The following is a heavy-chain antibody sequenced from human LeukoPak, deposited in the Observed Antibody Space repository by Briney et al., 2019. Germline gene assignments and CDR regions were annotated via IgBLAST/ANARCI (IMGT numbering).Heavy chain of an antibody. Sequence: PSETLSLTCTVSGDSFTSVTDYWAWIRQPPGKGLEWIATGDYSGGTYYNPSLESRVAISADMSKNQISLQLTSVTGADTAVYYCAGERGEEYSSGWYKTNFFYNWGQGVRVTVSS. V-gene: IGHV4-39*07. CDR1: GDSFTSVTDY. CDR2: GDYSGGT. J-gene: IGHJ4*02. D-gene: IGHD6-19*01. CDR3: AGERGEEYSSGWYKTNFFYN.